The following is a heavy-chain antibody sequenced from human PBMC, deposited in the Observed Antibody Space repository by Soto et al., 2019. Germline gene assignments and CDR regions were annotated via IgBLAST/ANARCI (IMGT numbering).Heavy chain of an antibody. CDR1: GFSFSSYA. V-gene: IGHV3-23*01. CDR3: AEPRWTSCSGGTCYFDY. J-gene: IGHJ4*02. D-gene: IGHD2-15*01. Sequence: EVQLLESGGGLGQPGGSLRLSCAASGFSFSSYAMGWVRQAPGKGLEWVSVISASGATTYYGDSVKGRFTISRDNSKNTLYLQMNSLPAEDTAVYYCAEPRWTSCSGGTCYFDYWGQGTLMTVSS. CDR2: ISASGATT.